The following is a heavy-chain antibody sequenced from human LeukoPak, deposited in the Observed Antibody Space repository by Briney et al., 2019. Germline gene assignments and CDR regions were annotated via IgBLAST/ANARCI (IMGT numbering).Heavy chain of an antibody. Sequence: SETLSLTCTVSGGSISSYYWSWIRQPAGKGLEWIGRIYTSGSTNYNPSLKSRVTMSVDTSKNQFSLKLSSVTAADTAVYYCARTYYYDSSGYYYFNYYFDYWGQGTLVTVSS. V-gene: IGHV4-4*07. CDR2: IYTSGST. D-gene: IGHD3-22*01. CDR3: ARTYYYDSSGYYYFNYYFDY. J-gene: IGHJ4*02. CDR1: GGSISSYY.